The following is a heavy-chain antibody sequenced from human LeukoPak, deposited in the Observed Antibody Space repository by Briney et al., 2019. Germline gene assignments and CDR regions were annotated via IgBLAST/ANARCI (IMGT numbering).Heavy chain of an antibody. CDR3: ARVGVWGSSSSRGAYWYFDL. J-gene: IGHJ2*01. V-gene: IGHV4-61*02. Sequence: SETLSLTCTVSGGSVSSSSYYWSWIRQPAGKGLEWIGRIYTSGSTNYNPSLKSRVTMSVDTSKNQFSLKLSSVTAADTAVYYCARVGVWGSSSSRGAYWYFDLWGRGTLVTVSS. D-gene: IGHD6-13*01. CDR2: IYTSGST. CDR1: GGSVSSSSYY.